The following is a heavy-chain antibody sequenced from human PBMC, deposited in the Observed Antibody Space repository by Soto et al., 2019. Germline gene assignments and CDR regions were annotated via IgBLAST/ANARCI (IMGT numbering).Heavy chain of an antibody. CDR1: GFTFSTYG. CDR3: AKTITTYSGDSRGRGALVDY. V-gene: IGHV3-30*18. J-gene: IGHJ4*02. CDR2: ISSDGKSE. Sequence: GGSLRLSCAASGFTFSTYGMHWVRQPPGKELEWVAVISSDGKSEHYADPVKGRFSISRDNSKNTLSLQMNSLRVEDTAVYYCAKTITTYSGDSRGRGALVDYWGQGTLVTVSS. D-gene: IGHD3-22*01.